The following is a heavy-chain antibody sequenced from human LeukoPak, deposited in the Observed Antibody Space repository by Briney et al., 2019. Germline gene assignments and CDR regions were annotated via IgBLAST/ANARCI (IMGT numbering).Heavy chain of an antibody. D-gene: IGHD2-2*01. J-gene: IGHJ4*02. V-gene: IGHV3-21*04. Sequence: GGSLRLSCAVSGFPFSRYSLSWVRQAPGKGLEWVSSLSSSGTYTHYTDSVRGRFTISRDNAKNSLYLQMNSLRAEDTAVYYCARMSSPAALDYWGQGTLVTVSS. CDR3: ARMSSPAALDY. CDR1: GFPFSRYS. CDR2: LSSSGTYT.